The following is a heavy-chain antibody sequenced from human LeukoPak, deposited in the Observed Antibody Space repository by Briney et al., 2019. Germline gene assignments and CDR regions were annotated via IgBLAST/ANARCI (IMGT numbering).Heavy chain of an antibody. CDR2: IIPIFGTA. CDR1: GGTFSSYA. V-gene: IGHV1-69*13. Sequence: GASVKVSCKASGGTFSSYAISWVRQAPGQGLEWMGGIIPIFGTANYAQKFQGRVTITADESTSTAYMELSSLRSEDTAVYYCARDPYQTGTAAAGTPFDYWGQGTLVTVSS. J-gene: IGHJ4*02. D-gene: IGHD6-13*01. CDR3: ARDPYQTGTAAAGTPFDY.